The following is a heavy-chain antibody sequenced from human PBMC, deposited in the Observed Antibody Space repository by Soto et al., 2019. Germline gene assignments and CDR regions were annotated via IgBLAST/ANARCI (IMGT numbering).Heavy chain of an antibody. J-gene: IGHJ4*03. Sequence: PGGSLRLSCATSGFIFRIYDMSWVRQAPGKGLEWVSGISPTGGTTYYADSVKGRFTISRDNSGHTLFLTLKSLRVDDTAIYYCAKLAPELSMSPRYFDSWGQGALVTVSS. CDR1: GFIFRIYD. CDR3: AKLAPELSMSPRYFDS. V-gene: IGHV3-23*01. D-gene: IGHD3-3*02. CDR2: ISPTGGTT.